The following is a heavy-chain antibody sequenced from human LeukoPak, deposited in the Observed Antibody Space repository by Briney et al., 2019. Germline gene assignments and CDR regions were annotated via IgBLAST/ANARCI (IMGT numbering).Heavy chain of an antibody. V-gene: IGHV3-48*01. CDR3: ARDVKYCSGGSCYDYYYYYMDV. Sequence: GGPLRLSCAASGFTFSSYSMNWVRQAPGKGLEWVSYISSSSSTIYYADSVKGRFTISRDNAKNSPYLQMNSLRAEDTAVYYCARDVKYCSGGSCYDYYYYYMDVWGKGTTVTVSS. CDR2: ISSSSSTI. CDR1: GFTFSSYS. D-gene: IGHD2-15*01. J-gene: IGHJ6*03.